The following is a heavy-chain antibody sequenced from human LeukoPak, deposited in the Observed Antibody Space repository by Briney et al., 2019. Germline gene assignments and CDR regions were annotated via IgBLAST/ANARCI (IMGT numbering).Heavy chain of an antibody. D-gene: IGHD6-19*01. CDR1: GGSISSYY. V-gene: IGHV4-4*07. CDR2: IYTSGST. J-gene: IGHJ5*02. CDR3: AGGEIAVAAPWFDP. Sequence: SETLSLTCTVSGGSISSYYWSWIRQPAGKGLEWIGRIYTSGSTNYNPSLKSRVTISVDTSKNQFSLRLTSVTAADTAVYYCAGGEIAVAAPWFDPWGQGNLVTVSS.